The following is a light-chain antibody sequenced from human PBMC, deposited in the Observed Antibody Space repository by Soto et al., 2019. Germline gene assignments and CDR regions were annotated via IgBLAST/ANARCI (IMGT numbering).Light chain of an antibody. Sequence: DIQLTQSPAFLSASVGDRVTITCRASQGIARLLAWYQQKPGKAPELLIHTASTLHSGVLSRFSGSGSGTEFTLTIISLQPEDFATYYCQHRHSYPITFGQGTRLEIK. CDR3: QHRHSYPIT. CDR1: QGIARL. J-gene: IGKJ5*01. CDR2: TAS. V-gene: IGKV1-9*01.